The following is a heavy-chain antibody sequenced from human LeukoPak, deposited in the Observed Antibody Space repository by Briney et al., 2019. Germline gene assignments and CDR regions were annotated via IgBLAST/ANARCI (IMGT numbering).Heavy chain of an antibody. D-gene: IGHD3-10*01. Sequence: GGSLRLSCAASGFTFDDYAMHWVRQAPGKGLEWVSGISWNSGSIGYADSVKGRFTISRDNAKNSLYLQMNSLRAEDTALYYCAKDQYYGSGQPLDYWGQGTLVTVSS. V-gene: IGHV3-9*01. J-gene: IGHJ4*02. CDR3: AKDQYYGSGQPLDY. CDR1: GFTFDDYA. CDR2: ISWNSGSI.